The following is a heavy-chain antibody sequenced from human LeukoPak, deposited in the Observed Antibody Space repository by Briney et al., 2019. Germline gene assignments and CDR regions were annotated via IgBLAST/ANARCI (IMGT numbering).Heavy chain of an antibody. D-gene: IGHD3-10*01. CDR3: ARPFGSGRRDAFAI. J-gene: IGHJ3*02. V-gene: IGHV1-2*02. Sequence: ASVKVSCKASGYTFTDYYMHWVRQAPGQGLEWMGWINPNSGATNSAQKFQGRVSMTRDTSISTAYMEPNRLRSDDTAVYYCARPFGSGRRDAFAIWGQGTVVTVSS. CDR1: GYTFTDYY. CDR2: INPNSGAT.